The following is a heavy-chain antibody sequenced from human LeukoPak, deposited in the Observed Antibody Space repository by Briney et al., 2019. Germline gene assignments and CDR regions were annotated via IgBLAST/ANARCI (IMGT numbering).Heavy chain of an antibody. D-gene: IGHD2-2*01. J-gene: IGHJ6*03. Sequence: PSETLSLTCTVSGDSVSNYYWNWIRQPAGKGLEWIGRIYGSGSGDTNYNPSLKSRVTMSVDTSKNQFSLKLTSMTAADTAVYYCASSRWGYFYMDVWGKGTTVTVSS. CDR1: GDSVSNYY. CDR3: ASSRWGYFYMDV. CDR2: IYGSGSGDT. V-gene: IGHV4-4*07.